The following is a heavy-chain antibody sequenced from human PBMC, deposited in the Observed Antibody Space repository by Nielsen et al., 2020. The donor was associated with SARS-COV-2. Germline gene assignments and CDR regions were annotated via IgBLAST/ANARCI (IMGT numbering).Heavy chain of an antibody. V-gene: IGHV3-11*01. CDR1: GFGFSDNY. J-gene: IGHJ5*02. D-gene: IGHD3-22*01. CDR3: ARDRYFYDS. Sequence: GGSLRLSCAASGFGFSDNYMTWIRQSPGRGLEWVSYISGSGRTIFYADSVKGRFTISRDNAKNSLYLQMNSLRVDDTAIYYCARDRYFYDSWGQGTLVTVSS. CDR2: ISGSGRTI.